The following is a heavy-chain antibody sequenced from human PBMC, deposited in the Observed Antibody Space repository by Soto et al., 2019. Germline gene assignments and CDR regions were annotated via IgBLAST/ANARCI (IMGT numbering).Heavy chain of an antibody. CDR2: ISYDGSNK. Sequence: QVHLVESGGGVVQPGRSLKLSCAASGFAFRSYGMHWVRQAPGKGLEWVAVISYDGSNKYYADSLKGRFTISRDNSKNTLYLQMNSLRPEDTAVYYCAKEDSLVVVVDYWGRGTLVTVSS. D-gene: IGHD2-15*01. J-gene: IGHJ4*02. CDR1: GFAFRSYG. V-gene: IGHV3-30*18. CDR3: AKEDSLVVVVDY.